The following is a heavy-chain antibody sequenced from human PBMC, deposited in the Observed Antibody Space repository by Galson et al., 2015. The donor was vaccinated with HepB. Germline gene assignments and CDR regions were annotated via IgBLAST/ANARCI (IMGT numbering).Heavy chain of an antibody. J-gene: IGHJ6*02. D-gene: IGHD3-3*01. CDR3: ARHSTIFGGHQYGMDV. V-gene: IGHV4-39*01. CDR1: GGSISSSSYY. CDR2: IFYSGST. Sequence: ETLSLTCTVSGGSISSSSYYWGWIRQPPGKGLEWIGSIFYSGSTHYNPSLKSRVTIFVDTSNKQFSVKLSSVTAADTAVYYCARHSTIFGGHQYGMDVWGQGTTVTVSS.